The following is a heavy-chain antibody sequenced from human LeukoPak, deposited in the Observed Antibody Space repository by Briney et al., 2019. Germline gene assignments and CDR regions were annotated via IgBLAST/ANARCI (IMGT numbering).Heavy chain of an antibody. V-gene: IGHV4-59*01. CDR3: ARDSGYSYGYVS. CDR1: GGSTSNYY. J-gene: IGHJ5*02. Sequence: SETLSLTCTVSGGSTSNYYWSWIRQPPGKGLECTGYIYYSGSTNYNPSLKSRVTISVDMSKSQFSLKLSSVTAADTAVYYCARDSGYSYGYVSWGQGTLVTVSS. CDR2: IYYSGST. D-gene: IGHD5-18*01.